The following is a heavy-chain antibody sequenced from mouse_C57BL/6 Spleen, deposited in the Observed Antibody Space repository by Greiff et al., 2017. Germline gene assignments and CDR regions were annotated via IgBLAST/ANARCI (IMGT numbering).Heavy chain of an antibody. CDR2: IYPCSGNT. J-gene: IGHJ2*01. Sequence: QVQLQQSGAELARPGASVKLSCKASGYTFTSYCIRWVKPSPGQGLEWIGEIYPCSGNTFYNEKFKGKATLTADKSSSTAYMALRSLTSEDSAVYFCARDDSKRLFDYWGQGTTLTVSS. V-gene: IGHV1-81*01. CDR3: ARDDSKRLFDY. CDR1: GYTFTSYC. D-gene: IGHD2-5*01.